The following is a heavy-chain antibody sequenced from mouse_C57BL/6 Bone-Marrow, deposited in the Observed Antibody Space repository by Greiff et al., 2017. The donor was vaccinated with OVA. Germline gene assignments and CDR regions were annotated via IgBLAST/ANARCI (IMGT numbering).Heavy chain of an antibody. CDR2: ISSGGDYI. CDR1: GFTFSSYA. V-gene: IGHV5-9-1*02. D-gene: IGHD3-2*02. Sequence: EVKLVESGEGLVKPGGSLKLSCAASGFTFSSYAMSWVRQTPEKRLEWIAYISSGGDYIYYADTVKGRFTISRDNARNTLYLQMSSLKSEDTAMYYCTRDWSSGPYYAMDYWGQGTSVTVSS. J-gene: IGHJ4*01. CDR3: TRDWSSGPYYAMDY.